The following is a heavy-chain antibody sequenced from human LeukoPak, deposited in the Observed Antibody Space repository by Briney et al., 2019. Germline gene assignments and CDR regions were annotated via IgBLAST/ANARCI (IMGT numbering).Heavy chain of an antibody. CDR3: ATLAVAGMSYYYGMDV. D-gene: IGHD6-19*01. V-gene: IGHV1-24*01. CDR1: GYTLTELS. J-gene: IGHJ6*02. Sequence: ASVKVSFKVSGYTLTELSMHWVRQAPGKGLEWMGGFDPEDGETIYAQKFQGRVTMTEDTSTDTAYMELSSLRSEDTAVYYCATLAVAGMSYYYGMDVWGQGTTVTVSS. CDR2: FDPEDGET.